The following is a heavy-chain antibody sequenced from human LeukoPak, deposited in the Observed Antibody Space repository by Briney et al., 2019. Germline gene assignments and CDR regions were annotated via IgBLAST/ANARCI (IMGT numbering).Heavy chain of an antibody. J-gene: IGHJ6*02. V-gene: IGHV4-59*01. CDR1: GVSISSYY. Sequence: SETLSLTCTVSGVSISSYYWSWIRQPPGKGLEWIGYIYYSGSTNYNPSLKSRVTISVDTSKNQFSLKLSSVTAADTAVYYCARDRGSWGAKYYYYGMDVWGQGTTVTVSS. CDR2: IYYSGST. CDR3: ARDRGSWGAKYYYYGMDV. D-gene: IGHD1-26*01.